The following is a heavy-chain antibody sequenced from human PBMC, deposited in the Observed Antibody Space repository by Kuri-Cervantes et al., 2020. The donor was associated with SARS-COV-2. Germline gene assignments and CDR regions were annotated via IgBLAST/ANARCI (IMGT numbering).Heavy chain of an antibody. J-gene: IGHJ3*02. CDR3: ARPQGYCSGGSCPDAFDI. CDR1: GSSFSNYA. V-gene: IGHV3-23*05. Sequence: GGSLRLSCAPSGSSFSNYAMSWVRQAPGRGLEWVAVVYSSDDRTYYAASAKGRFTISRDSSKNTLYLQMNSLRAGDTAVYYCARPQGYCSGGSCPDAFDIWGQGTMVTVSS. CDR2: VYSSDDRT. D-gene: IGHD2-15*01.